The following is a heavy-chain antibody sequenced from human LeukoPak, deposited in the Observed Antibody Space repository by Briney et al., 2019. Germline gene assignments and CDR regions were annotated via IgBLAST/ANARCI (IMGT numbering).Heavy chain of an antibody. V-gene: IGHV3-33*06. J-gene: IGHJ4*02. CDR2: IWYDGSNK. Sequence: PGGSLRLSCAASGFTFSSYWMSWVRQAPGKGLEWVAVIWYDGSNKYYADSVKGRFTISRDNSKNTLYLQMNSLRAEDTAVYYCAKGGGGDYVWGSYRLTNFDYWGQGTLVTVSS. CDR1: GFTFSSYW. CDR3: AKGGGGDYVWGSYRLTNFDY. D-gene: IGHD3-16*02.